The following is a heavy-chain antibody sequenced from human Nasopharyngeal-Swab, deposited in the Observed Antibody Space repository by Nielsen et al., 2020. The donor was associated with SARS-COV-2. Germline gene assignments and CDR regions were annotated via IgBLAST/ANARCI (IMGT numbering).Heavy chain of an antibody. CDR1: VGSISNYF. V-gene: IGHV4-59*01. J-gene: IGHJ4*02. CDR2: IYYSGTT. Sequence: SETLSLTCEVSVGSISNYFWSWVRQPTGKAPEWIGYIYYSGTTNYNPSLKSRVSISLDTSKIQFSLGLTSVTAADSAVYYCSRGDGDYGNFDVWGQGTLVPVSS. D-gene: IGHD4-17*01. CDR3: SRGDGDYGNFDV.